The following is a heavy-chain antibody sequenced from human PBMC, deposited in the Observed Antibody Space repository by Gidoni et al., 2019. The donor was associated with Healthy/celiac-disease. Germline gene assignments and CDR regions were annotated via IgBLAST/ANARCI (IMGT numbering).Heavy chain of an antibody. CDR3: AKEAAAAGTFDY. CDR2: ISWNSGSI. CDR1: GFTFDDYA. V-gene: IGHV3-9*01. J-gene: IGHJ4*02. D-gene: IGHD6-13*01. Sequence: EVQLVESGGGLVQPGRSLRLSCAASGFTFDDYAMHGVRQAPGKGLEWVSGISWNSGSIGYADSVKGRFTISRDNAKNSLYLQMNSLRAEDTALYYCAKEAAAAGTFDYWGQGTLVTVSS.